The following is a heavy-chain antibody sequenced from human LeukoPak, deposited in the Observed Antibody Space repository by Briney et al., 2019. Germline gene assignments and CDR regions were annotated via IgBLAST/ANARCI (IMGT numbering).Heavy chain of an antibody. D-gene: IGHD4-17*01. CDR1: GGSISSYY. CDR3: ASDSGGTVTTN. Sequence: SETLSLTCIVSGGSISSYYWSWIRQPAGKGLEWIGRINTTVSTSYNPSLKSRVTMSLDTSKNQFSLQLTSVTAADTAVYYCASDSGGTVTTNWGQGTLVTVSS. V-gene: IGHV4-4*07. CDR2: INTTVST. J-gene: IGHJ4*02.